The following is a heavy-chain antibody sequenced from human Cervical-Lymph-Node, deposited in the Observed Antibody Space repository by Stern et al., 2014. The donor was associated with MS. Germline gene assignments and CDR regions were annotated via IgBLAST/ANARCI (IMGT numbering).Heavy chain of an antibody. J-gene: IGHJ4*02. CDR2: ISTYNGNT. D-gene: IGHD3-3*01. CDR1: DYTFTRHG. V-gene: IGHV1-18*01. Sequence: DQLVESGAEVKKPGASVKVSCKASDYTFTRHGIGWVRQAPGQGLAWVGWISTYNGNTEYAQKLQGRVIMTTDTSTRTAYMELRSLRPDDTAVYYCARTSQDFWNGYYNFDYWGQGTLVTVSS. CDR3: ARTSQDFWNGYYNFDY.